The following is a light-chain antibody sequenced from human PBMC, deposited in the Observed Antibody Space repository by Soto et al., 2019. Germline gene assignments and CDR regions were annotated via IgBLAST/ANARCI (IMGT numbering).Light chain of an antibody. Sequence: EIVLTQSPGTLSLSPGEGGTLSCRASQSISSSYLAWYQQKPGQSPRLLIYAASSRATGIPDRFSGSGSGTDFTLTISRLEPEDFAVYYCQLYGGSHMFSFRQGTKLEIK. V-gene: IGKV3-20*01. CDR3: QLYGGSHMFS. J-gene: IGKJ2*01. CDR1: QSISSSY. CDR2: AAS.